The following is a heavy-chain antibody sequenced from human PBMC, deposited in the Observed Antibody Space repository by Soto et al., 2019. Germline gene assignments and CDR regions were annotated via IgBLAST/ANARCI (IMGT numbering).Heavy chain of an antibody. J-gene: IGHJ4*02. CDR2: INPYGCAA. CDR3: AIDRSHSSAYWLLDY. V-gene: IGHV1-46*01. Sequence: ASVKVSCKASGYTFTSTWMHWVRQAPGQGLEWMGIINPYGCAATYAEKFQGRVTMTRDTSTATDYMELSSLRSEDTAIYYCAIDRSHSSAYWLLDYWGQGTQVTVSS. CDR1: GYTFTSTW. D-gene: IGHD3-22*01.